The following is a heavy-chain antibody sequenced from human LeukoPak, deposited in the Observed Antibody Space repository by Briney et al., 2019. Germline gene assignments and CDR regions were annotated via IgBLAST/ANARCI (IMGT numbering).Heavy chain of an antibody. CDR3: VKITSVTGGDC. D-gene: IGHD1-14*01. V-gene: IGHV3-64D*09. CDR2: ISNNGGSS. J-gene: IGHJ4*02. CDR1: GFTFSAYA. Sequence: GGSLRLSCSASGFTFSAYAMYWVRQAPGKGLEYVSGISNNGGSSFYADSVKGRFTISRDNSKNTLYLQMSSLTAEDTAVYYCVKITSVTGGDCWGQGTRLTVSS.